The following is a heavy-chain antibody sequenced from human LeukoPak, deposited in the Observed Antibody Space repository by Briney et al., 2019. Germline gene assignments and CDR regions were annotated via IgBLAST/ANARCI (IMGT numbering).Heavy chain of an antibody. CDR3: ARDTHDYGDYVDY. CDR1: GGTFSSYA. Sequence: ASVKVSCKASGGTFSSYAISWVRQAPGQGLEWVGGIIPIFGTANYAQKFQGRVTITADESTSTAYMELSSLRSEDTAVYYCARDTHDYGDYVDYWGQGTLVTVSS. CDR2: IIPIFGTA. D-gene: IGHD4-17*01. J-gene: IGHJ4*02. V-gene: IGHV1-69*13.